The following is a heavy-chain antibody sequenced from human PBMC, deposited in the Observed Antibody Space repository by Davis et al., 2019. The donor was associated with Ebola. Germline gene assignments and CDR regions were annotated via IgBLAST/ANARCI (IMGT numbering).Heavy chain of an antibody. D-gene: IGHD2-2*01. J-gene: IGHJ6*04. CDR1: GVNVSTHY. Sequence: GESLKISCAASGVNVSTHYMSWVRQAPGKGLEWVSVIYSGGTTYYADSVKGRFTISRDNSKNTLYLQMNSLRAEDTAVYYCARDKGIVVVPAATRYSSSSQQRGYGMDVWGKGTTVTVSS. CDR2: IYSGGTT. CDR3: ARDKGIVVVPAATRYSSSSQQRGYGMDV. V-gene: IGHV3-66*02.